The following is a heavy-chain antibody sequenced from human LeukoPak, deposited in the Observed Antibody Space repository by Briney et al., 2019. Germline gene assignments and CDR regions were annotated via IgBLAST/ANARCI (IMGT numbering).Heavy chain of an antibody. D-gene: IGHD3-10*01. CDR3: AKEDYHDSASYRDFDY. CDR1: GFMFSTYA. CDR2: IGASGRGT. V-gene: IGHV3-23*01. J-gene: IGHJ4*02. Sequence: GGSLRLSCAASGFMFSTYAMSWVRQAPGKGLEWVSAIGASGRGTYYADSVKGRLTISKDNSKNTLYLQVNSLRVEDTAVYYCAKEDYHDSASYRDFDYWGQGTLVTVSS.